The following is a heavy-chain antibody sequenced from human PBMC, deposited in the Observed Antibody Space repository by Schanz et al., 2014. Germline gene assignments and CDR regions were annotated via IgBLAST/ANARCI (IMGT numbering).Heavy chain of an antibody. CDR3: ARDKSEHHLLFFDF. CDR2: VIPMLGIT. V-gene: IGHV1-69*04. CDR1: GGPLSSYP. Sequence: QVPLVQSGAEMKKPGSSVRVSCKASGGPLSSYPINWVRQAPGQGLEWMGGVIPMLGITNYAERFQGRVTITADTSTAYMELSSLRSDDTAIYFCARDKSEHHLLFFDFWGQGTLVTVSS. J-gene: IGHJ4*02.